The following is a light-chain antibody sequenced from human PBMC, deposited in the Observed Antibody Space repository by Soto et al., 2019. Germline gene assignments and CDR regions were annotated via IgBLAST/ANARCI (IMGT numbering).Light chain of an antibody. J-gene: IGKJ5*01. V-gene: IGKV3-15*01. CDR1: QSVSSN. CDR2: GAS. Sequence: EIVMTRSPATLSVSPGERATLSCISSQSVSSNLAWYQQKPGQAPRLLIYGASTRATGIPARFSGSGSGTEFTLTISSLQSEDFAVYYCQQYSNWPSITFGQGTRLEIK. CDR3: QQYSNWPSIT.